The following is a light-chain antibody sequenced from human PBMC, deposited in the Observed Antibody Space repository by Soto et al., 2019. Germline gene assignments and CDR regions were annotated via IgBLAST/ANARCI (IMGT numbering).Light chain of an antibody. V-gene: IGLV2-23*01. CDR1: TNDVGYYNL. CDR3: CSYLGSSRV. J-gene: IGLJ7*01. Sequence: QSALTQPASVSGSPGQSITISCIGVTNDVGYYNLVSWYQQLPGQAPRLIIYEDDKRPSGVSDRFSGSKSDNTASLTISGLQFEDEADYYCCSYLGSSRVFGGGTQLTVL. CDR2: EDD.